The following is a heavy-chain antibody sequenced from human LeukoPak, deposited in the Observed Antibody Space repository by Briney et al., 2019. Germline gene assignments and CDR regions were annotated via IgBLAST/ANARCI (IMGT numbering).Heavy chain of an antibody. CDR1: GFSFNSDW. CDR2: IKHDESEK. J-gene: IGHJ4*02. Sequence: GGSLRLSCAASGFSFNSDWMDWVRQAPGKGLEWVANIKHDESEKNYLDSVEGRFTISRDNAQNSLYLQMNGLRVEDTAVYYCTRRLDDWGQGTLVTVSS. D-gene: IGHD3-16*01. CDR3: TRRLDD. V-gene: IGHV3-7*01.